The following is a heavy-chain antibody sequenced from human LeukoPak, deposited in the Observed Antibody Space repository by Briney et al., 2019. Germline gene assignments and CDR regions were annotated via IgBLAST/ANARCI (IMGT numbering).Heavy chain of an antibody. CDR1: GYIFTNYY. CDR3: ARGPYGTGPPSLHYYYSMDV. V-gene: IGHV1-46*01. Sequence: ASVKVSCKASGYIFTNYYMHWVRQAPGQGLEWMGMINPRDGSTTYAQKFQGRVTMTRDTSTSTVYMELSGLRSEDTAMYYCARGPYGTGPPSLHYYYSMDVWGQETTVTVSS. CDR2: INPRDGST. D-gene: IGHD3-10*01. J-gene: IGHJ6*02.